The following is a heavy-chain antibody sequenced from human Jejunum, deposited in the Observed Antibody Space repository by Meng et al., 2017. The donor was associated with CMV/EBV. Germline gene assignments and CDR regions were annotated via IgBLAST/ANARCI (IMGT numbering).Heavy chain of an antibody. CDR3: VRERDLIGD. V-gene: IGHV3-15*01. D-gene: IGHD2-8*01. CDR1: GFTFGSYA. CDR2: IYSKSNGGTT. J-gene: IGHJ4*02. Sequence: RLVWAGGGVVLPGSSLRLSCAASGFTFGSYAMHWVREAPGKGLEWVGRIYSKSNGGTTLYPAPVKGRFTISRDDSKNTLYLQMNSLKIEDTAVYYCVRERDLIGDWGQGTLVTVSS.